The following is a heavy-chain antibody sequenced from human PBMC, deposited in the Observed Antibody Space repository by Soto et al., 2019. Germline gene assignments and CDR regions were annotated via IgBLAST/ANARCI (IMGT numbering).Heavy chain of an antibody. CDR2: ISGSGGST. D-gene: IGHD3-10*01. CDR3: AKDEGPGDGYFGY. CDR1: GFTFSSYA. Sequence: EVQLLESGGGLVQPGGSLRLSCAASGFTFSSYAMSWVRQAPGKGLEWVSAISGSGGSTYYADSVKGRFTISRDNSKNTLYLKMNSLRAEDTAVYYCAKDEGPGDGYFGYWGQGTLVTVSS. V-gene: IGHV3-23*01. J-gene: IGHJ4*02.